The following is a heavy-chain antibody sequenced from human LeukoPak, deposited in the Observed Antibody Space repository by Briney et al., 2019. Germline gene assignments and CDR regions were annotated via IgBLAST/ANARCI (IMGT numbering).Heavy chain of an antibody. J-gene: IGHJ3*02. CDR2: IRSKANGYTT. CDR1: GLTFSGSA. CDR3: TRLAGGDAFDI. V-gene: IGHV3-73*01. D-gene: IGHD2-15*01. Sequence: GGSLKLSCAASGLTFSGSAMHWVRQASGKGLEWVGRIRSKANGYTTAYGASVKGRFTISRDDSQRATYVQMNSLKIEDTAVYYCTRLAGGDAFDIWGPGTMATVSS.